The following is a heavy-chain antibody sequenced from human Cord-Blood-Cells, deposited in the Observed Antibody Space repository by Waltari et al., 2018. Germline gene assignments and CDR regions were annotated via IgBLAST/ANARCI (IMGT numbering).Heavy chain of an antibody. CDR1: GGSFSGYY. CDR3: ASPHPDYYGSGSYYAFDI. Sequence: QVQLQQWGAGLLKPSETLSLTCAVYGGSFSGYYWSWIRQPQGTGLEWIGEINHSGSTNYNPSLKSRVTISVDTSKNQFSLKLSSVTAADTAVYYCASPHPDYYGSGSYYAFDIWGQGTMVTVSS. CDR2: INHSGST. V-gene: IGHV4-34*01. J-gene: IGHJ3*02. D-gene: IGHD3-10*01.